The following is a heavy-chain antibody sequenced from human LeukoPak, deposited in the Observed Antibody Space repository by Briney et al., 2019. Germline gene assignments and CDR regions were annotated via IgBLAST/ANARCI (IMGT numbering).Heavy chain of an antibody. J-gene: IGHJ5*02. D-gene: IGHD4-17*01. Sequence: GASVKVSCKASGYAFSSYGISWVRQAPGQGLEWMGWISTYNDKTKFPQKFQDRVTMTTDLFTSTAYMELRSLRSDDTAIYFCVRDHGGKSDYNPGWFDPWGQGTLVIVSS. CDR2: ISTYNDKT. V-gene: IGHV1-18*01. CDR3: VRDHGGKSDYNPGWFDP. CDR1: GYAFSSYG.